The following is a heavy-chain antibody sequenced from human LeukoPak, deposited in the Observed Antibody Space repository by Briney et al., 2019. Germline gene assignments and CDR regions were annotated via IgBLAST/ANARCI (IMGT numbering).Heavy chain of an antibody. CDR1: GFTFSDYY. V-gene: IGHV3-11*05. CDR3: ARAERRGGDY. CDR2: ISGSSSDT. Sequence: GGSLRLSCAASGFTFSDYYMSWIRQAPGEGLEWLSYISGSSSDTNYADSVKGRSTISRDNAKNSLYLQMNGLRVEDTAIYYCARAERRGGDYWGQGTLVTVSS. J-gene: IGHJ4*02. D-gene: IGHD2-21*01.